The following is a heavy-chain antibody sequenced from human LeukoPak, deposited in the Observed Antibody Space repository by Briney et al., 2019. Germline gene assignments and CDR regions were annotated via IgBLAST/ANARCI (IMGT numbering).Heavy chain of an antibody. CDR1: GGSISSYY. D-gene: IGHD6-19*01. V-gene: IGHV4-59*01. Sequence: SETLSPTCTVSGGSISSYYWSWIRQPPGKGLEWIGYMYYSGSTNYNPSLKSRVTISVDTSKNQFSLKLSSVTAADTAVYYCARLRRAGWLEYYFDYRDQGTLVTVSS. CDR2: MYYSGST. J-gene: IGHJ4*02. CDR3: ARLRRAGWLEYYFDY.